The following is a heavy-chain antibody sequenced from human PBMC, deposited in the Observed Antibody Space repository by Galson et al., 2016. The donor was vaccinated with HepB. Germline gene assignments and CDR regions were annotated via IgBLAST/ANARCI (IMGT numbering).Heavy chain of an antibody. CDR1: GYTFSAYY. D-gene: IGHD6-13*01. J-gene: IGHJ3*01. CDR3: ARGESTGKNWYRSACDV. Sequence: SVKVSCKASGYTFSAYYMHWVRQVPGQGLEWMGWINPNSGDTNYAQRFQGRVTLTRDTSISTAFLELSGLTSDDTAVYYCARGESTGKNWYRSACDVWGQGTVVTVSS. CDR2: INPNSGDT. V-gene: IGHV1-2*02.